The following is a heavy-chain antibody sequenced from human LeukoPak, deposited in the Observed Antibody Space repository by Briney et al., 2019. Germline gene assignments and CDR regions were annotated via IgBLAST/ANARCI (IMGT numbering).Heavy chain of an antibody. CDR1: GFAFSIYW. D-gene: IGHD1-7*01. CDR2: IKSDGTST. V-gene: IGHV3-74*03. Sequence: TGGSPRLSCAASGFAFSIYWMHWVRQAPGKGLVWVSYIKSDGTSTKYADSVKGRFTISRDNAKNTLYLQMNSLRAEDTAVYYCARGTNYGFDPWGQGTLVTVSS. CDR3: ARGTNYGFDP. J-gene: IGHJ5*02.